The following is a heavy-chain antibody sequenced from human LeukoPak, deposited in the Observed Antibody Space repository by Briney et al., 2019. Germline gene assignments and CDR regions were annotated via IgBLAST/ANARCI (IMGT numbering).Heavy chain of an antibody. CDR1: GYTFTSYS. D-gene: IGHD6-6*01. J-gene: IGHJ4*02. CDR2: ISTYNGNT. CDR3: AKDRWRDGSSSFDN. Sequence: DSVKVSCKASGYTFTSYSLNWVRQAPGQGLEWMGWISTYNGNTNYAEKLQGRVTMTTDTSTSTAYMELRNLRSDDTAVYYCAKDRWRDGSSSFDNWGQGTLVTVSS. V-gene: IGHV1-18*01.